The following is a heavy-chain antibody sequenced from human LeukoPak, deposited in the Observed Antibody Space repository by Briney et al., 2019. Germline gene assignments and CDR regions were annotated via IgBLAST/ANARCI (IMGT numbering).Heavy chain of an antibody. D-gene: IGHD4-11*01. V-gene: IGHV3-33*01. CDR1: GFTSSSYG. CDR2: IWYDGSNK. Sequence: GRSLRLSCAVSGFTSSSYGMHWVRQAPGKGLEWVAVIWYDGSNKYYADSVKGRFTISRDSSKNTLDLQMNSLRAEDTAVYYCVRVGYTNYGIDYWGQGTLVTVSS. CDR3: VRVGYTNYGIDY. J-gene: IGHJ4*02.